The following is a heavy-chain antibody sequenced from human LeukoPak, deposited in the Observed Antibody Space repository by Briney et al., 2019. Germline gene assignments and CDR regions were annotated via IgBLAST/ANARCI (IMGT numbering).Heavy chain of an antibody. CDR2: INHSGST. Sequence: SETLSLTCAVYGGSFSGYYWSWIRQPPGKGLEWIGEINHSGSTNYNPSLKSRVTISVDTSKNQFSLKLSSVTAADTAVYYCASRGRWLNPRVSDYWGQGTLVTVSS. CDR1: GGSFSGYY. CDR3: ASRGRWLNPRVSDY. J-gene: IGHJ4*02. V-gene: IGHV4-34*01. D-gene: IGHD5-24*01.